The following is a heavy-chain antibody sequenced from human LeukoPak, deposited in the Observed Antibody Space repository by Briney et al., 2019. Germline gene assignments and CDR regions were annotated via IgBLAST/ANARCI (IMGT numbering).Heavy chain of an antibody. CDR2: ISTDGKDK. V-gene: IGHV3-30*18. CDR1: GFTFRSYG. J-gene: IGHJ4*02. CDR3: AKDQKWAAAGYYFDS. Sequence: GGSLRLSCAASGFTFRSYGMHWVRQAPGKGLEWVTVISTDGKDKNYADSVKGRFTISRDNSKHTLELQITSLRAEDTSMYYCAKDQKWAAAGYYFDSWGQGTLVSVSS. D-gene: IGHD6-13*01.